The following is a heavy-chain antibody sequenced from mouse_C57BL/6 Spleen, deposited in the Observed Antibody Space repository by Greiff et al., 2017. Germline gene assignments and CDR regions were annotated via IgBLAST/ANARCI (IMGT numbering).Heavy chain of an antibody. CDR3: ARSLITTVVEGAY. J-gene: IGHJ3*01. CDR2: IYPGDGDT. Sequence: QVQLKQSGPELVKPGASVKISCKASGYAFSSSWMNWVKQRPGKGLEWIGRIYPGDGDTNYNGKFKGKATLTADKSSSTAYMQLSSLTSEDSAVYFWARSLITTVVEGAYWGQGTLVTVAA. V-gene: IGHV1-82*01. D-gene: IGHD1-1*01. CDR1: GYAFSSSW.